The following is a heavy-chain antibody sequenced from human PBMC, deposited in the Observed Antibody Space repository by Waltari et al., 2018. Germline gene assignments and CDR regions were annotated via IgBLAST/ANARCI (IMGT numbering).Heavy chain of an antibody. CDR1: GYTFTGYY. J-gene: IGHJ3*02. Sequence: QVQLVQSGAEVKKPGASVKVSCKASGYTFTGYYMHWMRQAPGQGLEWMGRINPNSGGTNYAQKVQGRVTMTRDTSISTAYMELSRLRSDDTAVYYCARDDRGDDAFDIWGQGTMVTVSS. CDR2: INPNSGGT. D-gene: IGHD3-10*01. CDR3: ARDDRGDDAFDI. V-gene: IGHV1-2*06.